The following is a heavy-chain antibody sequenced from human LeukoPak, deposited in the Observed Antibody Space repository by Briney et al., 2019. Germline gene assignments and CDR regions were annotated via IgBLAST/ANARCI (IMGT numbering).Heavy chain of an antibody. J-gene: IGHJ4*02. Sequence: GGSLRLSCAASGFSFSAYWMTWVRQAPGTGLEWVANINPAGSETYYVDPVEGRFSISRDNAKNLVYLQVNSLRAEDTAVYHCARFGYVAAVDVWGQGTPVTVSS. V-gene: IGHV3-7*01. CDR3: ARFGYVAAVDV. D-gene: IGHD2-15*01. CDR1: GFSFSAYW. CDR2: INPAGSET.